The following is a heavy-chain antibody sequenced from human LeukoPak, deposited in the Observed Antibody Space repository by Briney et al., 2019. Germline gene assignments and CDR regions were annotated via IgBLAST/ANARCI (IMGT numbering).Heavy chain of an antibody. J-gene: IGHJ5*02. CDR2: INESGTT. Sequence: PSDTLSLTRTVSGGSFSGYYWTWVRQAPGKGLEWIGEINESGTTNYNASLNNRVTISVDPSKSEFSLKMTSLTAADTAVFYCARALMTLVRGVPRTTWFDPWGQGTLVTVSS. CDR1: GGSFSGYY. V-gene: IGHV4-34*01. CDR3: ARALMTLVRGVPRTTWFDP. D-gene: IGHD3-10*01.